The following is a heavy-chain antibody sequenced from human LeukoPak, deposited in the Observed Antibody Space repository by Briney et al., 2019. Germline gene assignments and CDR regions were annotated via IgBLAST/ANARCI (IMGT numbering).Heavy chain of an antibody. CDR3: ARAPGYCSGGSCYSALDY. Sequence: ASVKVSCKASGYTFTSYYMHWVRQAPGQGLEWMGIISPSGGSTSYAQKFQGRVTMTRDTSTSTVYMELSSLRSEDTAVYYCARAPGYCSGGSCYSALDYWGQGTLVTVSS. CDR2: ISPSGGST. V-gene: IGHV1-46*01. J-gene: IGHJ4*02. D-gene: IGHD2-15*01. CDR1: GYTFTSYY.